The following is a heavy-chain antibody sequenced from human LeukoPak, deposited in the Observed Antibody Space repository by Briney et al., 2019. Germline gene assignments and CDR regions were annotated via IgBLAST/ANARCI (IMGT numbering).Heavy chain of an antibody. Sequence: SETLSLTCAVYGGSFSAYYWSWIRQPPGKGLEWIGEINHTGSTSYNPSLKSRVTISVDTSKNQFSLKLNSVTAADTAVYYCASLRERSYYARGFDYWGQGTLVTVSS. CDR1: GGSFSAYY. CDR3: ASLRERSYYARGFDY. V-gene: IGHV4-34*01. D-gene: IGHD1-26*01. CDR2: INHTGST. J-gene: IGHJ4*02.